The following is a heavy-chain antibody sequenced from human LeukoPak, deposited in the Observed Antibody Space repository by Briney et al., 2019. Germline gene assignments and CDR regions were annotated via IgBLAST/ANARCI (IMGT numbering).Heavy chain of an antibody. V-gene: IGHV3-30*04. CDR1: GFTFRTYA. CDR3: ARGRYYDSSGLLSWIY. J-gene: IGHJ4*02. Sequence: GGSLRLSCAASGFTFRTYATHWVRQTPGKGLEWVALISYDGSNKHYADSVKGRFTISRDISKNTVYLQMNGLRTEDTAMYYCARGRYYDSSGLLSWIYWGQGTLVTVSS. CDR2: ISYDGSNK. D-gene: IGHD3-22*01.